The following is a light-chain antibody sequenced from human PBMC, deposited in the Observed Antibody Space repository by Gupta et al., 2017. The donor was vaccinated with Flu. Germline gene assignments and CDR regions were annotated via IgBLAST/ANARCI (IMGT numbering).Light chain of an antibody. CDR1: QSVSNNY. Sequence: EIVFTQSPGTLSLSQGERATLSSRARQSVSNNYLAWFQQKPGQPPRLPIYAASSRATGSPYRVSGSGSGTNFTLTRNRLEPEDFALYYCQECHNSQTFGQGTKVEIK. CDR3: QECHNSQT. V-gene: IGKV3-20*01. CDR2: AAS. J-gene: IGKJ1*01.